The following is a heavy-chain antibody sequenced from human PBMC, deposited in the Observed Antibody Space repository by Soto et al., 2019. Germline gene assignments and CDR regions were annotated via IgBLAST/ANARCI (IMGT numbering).Heavy chain of an antibody. CDR3: ARDLDGSGWYGGVTDLYFDY. J-gene: IGHJ4*02. D-gene: IGHD6-19*01. V-gene: IGHV1-69*04. CDR2: IIPILGIA. CDR1: GGTFSSYT. Sequence: SVKVSCKASGGTFSSYTISWVRQAPGQGLEWMGRIIPILGIANYAQKFQGRVTITADKSTSTAYMELSSLRSDDTAVYYCARDLDGSGWYGGVTDLYFDYWGQGTLVTVSS.